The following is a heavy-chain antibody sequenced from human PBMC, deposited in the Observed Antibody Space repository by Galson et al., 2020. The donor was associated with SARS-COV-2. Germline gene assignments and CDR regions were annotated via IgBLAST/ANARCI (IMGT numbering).Heavy chain of an antibody. Sequence: SQASETLSLTCAVYGGSFSGSYWSWIRQPPGKGLEWIGEINQSGSTHYNSSLKSRVTISVDTSKNHFSLKLSSVTAADTAVYYCARGHLEISMIVVVFTAAAYYFDYWGQGTLVTVFS. CDR3: ARGHLEISMIVVVFTAAAYYFDY. CDR2: INQSGST. J-gene: IGHJ4*02. V-gene: IGHV4-34*01. D-gene: IGHD3-22*01. CDR1: GGSFSGSY.